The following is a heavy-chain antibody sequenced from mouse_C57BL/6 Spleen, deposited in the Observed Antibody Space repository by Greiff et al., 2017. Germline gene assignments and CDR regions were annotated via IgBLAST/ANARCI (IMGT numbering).Heavy chain of an antibody. V-gene: IGHV1-52*01. CDR1: GYTFTSYW. CDR3: AREGRARTWFAY. CDR2: IDPSDSET. J-gene: IGHJ3*01. Sequence: VQLQQPGAELVRPGSSVKLSCKASGYTFTSYWMHWVKQRPIQGLEWIGNIDPSDSETHYNQKFKDKATLTVDKASSTAYMQLSSLTSEDSAVYYCAREGRARTWFAYWGQGTLVTVSA.